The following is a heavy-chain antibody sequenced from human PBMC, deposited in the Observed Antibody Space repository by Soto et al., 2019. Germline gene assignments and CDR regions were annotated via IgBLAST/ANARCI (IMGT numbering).Heavy chain of an antibody. V-gene: IGHV3-74*01. CDR2: INPDGTTT. CDR1: GFTFSSYW. D-gene: IGHD5-12*01. J-gene: IGHJ4*02. CDR3: ARVQNGGYEWN. Sequence: EVQLVESGGGLVQPGGSLRLSCAASGFTFSSYWMHWVRQAPGKGLVWLSRINPDGTTTNYADYVKGRFTISRDNAKNTVYLQMNSLRAEDTAVYYGARVQNGGYEWNWGQGTLVTVSS.